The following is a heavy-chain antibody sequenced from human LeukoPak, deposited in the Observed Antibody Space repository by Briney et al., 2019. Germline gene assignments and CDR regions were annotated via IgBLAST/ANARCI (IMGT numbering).Heavy chain of an antibody. D-gene: IGHD3-22*01. J-gene: IGHJ4*02. CDR2: ININGSNT. CDR1: GFTFSSYW. CDR3: VRAISYYDSSGYGNY. Sequence: GGSLRLSCAASGFTFSSYWMHWVRQGPGKGLAWVSRININGSNTGYADSVKGRFTISRDNAKNTLYLQMNSLRAEDTAVYYCVRAISYYDSSGYGNYWGQGTLVTVSS. V-gene: IGHV3-74*01.